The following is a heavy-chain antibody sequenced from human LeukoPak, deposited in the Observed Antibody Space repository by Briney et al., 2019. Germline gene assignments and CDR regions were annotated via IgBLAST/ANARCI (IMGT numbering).Heavy chain of an antibody. V-gene: IGHV4-61*02. CDR1: GGSISSGSYY. CDR3: ARSPITMVRGVIIYGYYFDY. D-gene: IGHD3-10*01. Sequence: SQTLSLTCTVSGGSISSGSYYWSWIRQPAGKGLEWIGRIYTSGSTNYNPSLKSRVTISVDTSKNQFSLKLSSVTAADTAVYYCARSPITMVRGVIIYGYYFDYWGQGTLVTVSS. J-gene: IGHJ4*02. CDR2: IYTSGST.